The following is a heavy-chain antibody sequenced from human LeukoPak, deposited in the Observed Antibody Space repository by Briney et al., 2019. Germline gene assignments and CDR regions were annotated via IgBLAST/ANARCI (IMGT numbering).Heavy chain of an antibody. CDR1: GGSFSGYY. V-gene: IGHV4-34*01. D-gene: IGHD6-13*01. CDR2: INHSGST. Sequence: SETLSLTCAVYGGSFSGYYWSWIRQPPGKGLEWIGEINHSGSTNCNPSLKSRVTISVDTSKNQFSLKLSSVTAADTAVYYCARPGYSSSWYQGYWFDPWGQGTLVTVSS. CDR3: ARPGYSSSWYQGYWFDP. J-gene: IGHJ5*02.